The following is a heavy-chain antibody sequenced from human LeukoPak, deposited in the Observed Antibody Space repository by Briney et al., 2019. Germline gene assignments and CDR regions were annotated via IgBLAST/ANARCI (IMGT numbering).Heavy chain of an antibody. V-gene: IGHV3-23*01. D-gene: IGHD6-6*01. J-gene: IGHJ3*02. CDR1: GFTFSSYA. CDR2: ISSSGGYT. CDR3: AKDLREYSSSPRNAFDI. Sequence: GGSLRLSCAASGFTFSSYAMSWVRQAPGKGLEWVSTISSSGGYTYYADSVKGRFTISRDNSKNTLYLQMNSLGAEDTAVYYCAKDLREYSSSPRNAFDIWGQGTMVTVSS.